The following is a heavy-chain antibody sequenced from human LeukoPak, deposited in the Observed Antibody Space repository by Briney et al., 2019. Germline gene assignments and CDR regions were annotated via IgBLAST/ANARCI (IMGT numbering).Heavy chain of an antibody. V-gene: IGHV4-34*01. J-gene: IGHJ3*02. CDR1: GGSFSGYY. CDR3: ARSGWSTWGNDAFYI. Sequence: SETLTLTCAVDGGSFSGYYWSWIRQPPGKGLEWIGEINHSGSTNYNPSLKSRVTISVDTSKNQFSLKLSSVTAADTAVYYCARSGWSTWGNDAFYIWGQGTMVTVSS. CDR2: INHSGST. D-gene: IGHD5/OR15-5a*01.